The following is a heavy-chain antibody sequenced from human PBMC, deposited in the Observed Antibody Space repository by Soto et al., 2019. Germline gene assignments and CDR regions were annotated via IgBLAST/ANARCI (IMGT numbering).Heavy chain of an antibody. CDR1: GYNFTSHY. CDR3: TREYCAGDCVFDY. V-gene: IGHV1-46*01. Sequence: QVQLVQSGAEVKKPGASVKVSCRASGYNFTSHYLQWVRQAPGQGPEWMGIINPYSATTTYAQKFQGRVTMTTDTSSSTVYMELSSLTSEDTAMYFCTREYCAGDCVFDYWGQGTLVTVSS. J-gene: IGHJ4*02. CDR2: INPYSATT. D-gene: IGHD2-21*02.